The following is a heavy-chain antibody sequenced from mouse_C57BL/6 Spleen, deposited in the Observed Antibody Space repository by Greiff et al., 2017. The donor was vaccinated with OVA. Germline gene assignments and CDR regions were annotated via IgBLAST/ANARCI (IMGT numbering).Heavy chain of an antibody. CDR1: GYTFTDYY. CDR3: ARRDDYDAMDD. V-gene: IGHV1-26*01. CDR2: INPNNGGT. J-gene: IGHJ4*01. Sequence: EVQLQQSGPELVKPGASVKISCKASGYTFTDYYMNWVKQSHGKSLEWIGDINPNNGGTSYNQKFKGKATLTVDKSSSTAYMELRSLTSEDSAVYYCARRDDYDAMDDWGQGTSVTVSS.